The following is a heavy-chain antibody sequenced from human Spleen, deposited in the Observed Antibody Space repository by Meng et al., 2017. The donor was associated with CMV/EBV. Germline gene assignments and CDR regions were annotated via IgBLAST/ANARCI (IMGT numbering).Heavy chain of an antibody. D-gene: IGHD1-7*01. J-gene: IGHJ4*02. CDR3: ARGNSGGNPHFDY. CDR1: EFTFNTYD. V-gene: IGHV3-33*01. Sequence: QVQLVESGGGVVQPGRSLRLSCAASEFTFNTYDMHWVRQAPGKGLEWVVVIRHDGSETDYADSVKGRFTISRDDSKNTLFLQMNSLRVEDTAVYYCARGNSGGNPHFDYWGQGTLVTVSS. CDR2: IRHDGSET.